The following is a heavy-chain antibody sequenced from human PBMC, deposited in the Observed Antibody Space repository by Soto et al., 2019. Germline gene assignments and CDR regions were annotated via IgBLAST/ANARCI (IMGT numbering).Heavy chain of an antibody. V-gene: IGHV2-5*02. CDR3: AHRLGYCSGGSCYTRLNWFDP. J-gene: IGHJ5*02. D-gene: IGHD2-15*01. CDR2: IYWDDDK. Sequence: SGPTLVNPTQTLTLTCTFSGFSLSTSGVGVGWIRQPPGKALEWLALIYWDDDKRYSPSLKSRLTITKKTSKNQVVLSMTNMDPVDTATYYCAHRLGYCSGGSCYTRLNWFDPWGQGTLVTVSS. CDR1: GFSLSTSGVG.